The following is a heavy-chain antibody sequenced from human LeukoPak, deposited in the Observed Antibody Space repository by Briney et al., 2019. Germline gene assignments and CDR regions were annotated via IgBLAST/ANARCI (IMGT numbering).Heavy chain of an antibody. Sequence: GGSLRLSCAASGFTFSSYSMSWVRQAPGKGLEWVAVISSDGKSKNHADSVKGRFTISRDKSTLFLDMNDLRAEDTALYYCARDAGKDTITTEIAYWGQGTLVTVSS. J-gene: IGHJ4*02. V-gene: IGHV3-30*04. CDR1: GFTFSSYS. D-gene: IGHD4-11*01. CDR3: ARDAGKDTITTEIAY. CDR2: ISSDGKSK.